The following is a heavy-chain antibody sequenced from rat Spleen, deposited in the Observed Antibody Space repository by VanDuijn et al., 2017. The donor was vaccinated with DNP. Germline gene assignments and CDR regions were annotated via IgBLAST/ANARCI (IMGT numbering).Heavy chain of an antibody. D-gene: IGHD1-11*01. CDR3: ARHSYGGYY. CDR1: GFTFSDYY. V-gene: IGHV5-22*01. J-gene: IGHJ2*01. CDR2: ISYEGSST. Sequence: EVQLVESGGGLVQPGRSLKLSCAASGFTFSDYYMAWVRQAPKKGLEWVASISYEGSSTYYGDSVKGRFTISRDNAKSTLYLQMNSLRSEDTATYYCARHSYGGYYWGQGVMVTVSS.